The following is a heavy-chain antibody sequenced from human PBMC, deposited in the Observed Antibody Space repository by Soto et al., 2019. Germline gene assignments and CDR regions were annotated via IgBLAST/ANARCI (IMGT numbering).Heavy chain of an antibody. Sequence: QVQLVQSGAEVKKPGSSVKVSCKASGGTFSSYTISWVRQAPGQGLEWMGRIIPILGIANYAQKFQGRVTITADKSTSTAYMELSSLRSEDTAVYYCAREEADYGDYMSYWGQGTLVTVSS. CDR2: IIPILGIA. CDR1: GGTFSSYT. V-gene: IGHV1-69*08. CDR3: AREEADYGDYMSY. D-gene: IGHD4-17*01. J-gene: IGHJ4*02.